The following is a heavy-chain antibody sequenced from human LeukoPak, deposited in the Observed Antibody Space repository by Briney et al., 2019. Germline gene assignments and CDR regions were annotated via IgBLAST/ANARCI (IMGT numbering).Heavy chain of an antibody. CDR2: IYYNGST. D-gene: IGHD1-26*01. V-gene: IGHV4-59*01. J-gene: IGHJ4*02. Sequence: SETLSLTCTVSGGSITGYYWSWIRQPPGKGLEWIGYIYYNGSTKYNPSLKSRVAISVDTSKNQFSLKLSSMTAADTAVYYCARTTVGAGRLDYWGQGTLVTVSS. CDR3: ARTTVGAGRLDY. CDR1: GGSITGYY.